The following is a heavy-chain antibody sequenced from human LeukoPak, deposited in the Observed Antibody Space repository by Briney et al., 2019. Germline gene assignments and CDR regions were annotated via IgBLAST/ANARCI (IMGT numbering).Heavy chain of an antibody. CDR3: ARDLAPGGYNYPDC. Sequence: GGSLRLSCAASGFTFSSYAMHWVRQAPGKGLEWVAVISYDGSNKYYADSVKGRFTISRDNSKNTLYLQMNSLRAEDTAVYYCARDLAPGGYNYPDCWGQGTLVTVSS. D-gene: IGHD5-24*01. CDR1: GFTFSSYA. J-gene: IGHJ4*02. CDR2: ISYDGSNK. V-gene: IGHV3-30-3*01.